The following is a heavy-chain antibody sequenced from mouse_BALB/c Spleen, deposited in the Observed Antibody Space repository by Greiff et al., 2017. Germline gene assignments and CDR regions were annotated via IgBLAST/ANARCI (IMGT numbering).Heavy chain of an antibody. D-gene: IGHD2-3*01. CDR3: ARVDGYYPFAY. J-gene: IGHJ3*01. V-gene: IGHV5-4*02. CDR1: GFTFSDYY. Sequence: EVQGVESGGGLVKPGGSLKLSCAASGFTFSDYYMYWVRQTPEKRLEWVATISDGGSYTYYPDSVKGRFTISRDNAKNNLYLQMSSLKSEDTAMYYCARVDGYYPFAYWGQGTLVTVSA. CDR2: ISDGGSYT.